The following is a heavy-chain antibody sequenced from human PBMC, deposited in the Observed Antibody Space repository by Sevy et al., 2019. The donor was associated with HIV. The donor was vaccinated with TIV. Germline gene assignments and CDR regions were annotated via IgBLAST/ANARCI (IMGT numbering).Heavy chain of an antibody. Sequence: SETLSLTCTVSGYSISSAYSWGWIRQPPGKGLEWIANIYHDGGTYYNPSLNSRVTISIDTSKNQFSLKLSSVTAADTAVYYCSSFGRLIIINDDTFEIWGQGTMVTV. CDR1: GYSISSAYS. V-gene: IGHV4-38-2*02. D-gene: IGHD3-9*01. CDR2: IYHDGGT. J-gene: IGHJ3*02. CDR3: SSFGRLIIINDDTFEI.